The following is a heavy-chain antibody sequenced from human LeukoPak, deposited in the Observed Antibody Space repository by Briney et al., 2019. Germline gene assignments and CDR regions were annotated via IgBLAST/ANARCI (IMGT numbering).Heavy chain of an antibody. CDR3: AGESGRDFAD. Sequence: GASVKVSCKTPGYSFILYGISWVRQAPGQGPEWMGWISTSTGDTKYTQKFQGRVTLTTDTSTSTAYMELSSLRSDDTAVYYCAGESGRDFADWGQGTLVTVSS. CDR1: GYSFILYG. CDR2: ISTSTGDT. V-gene: IGHV1-18*01. D-gene: IGHD2-21*01. J-gene: IGHJ4*02.